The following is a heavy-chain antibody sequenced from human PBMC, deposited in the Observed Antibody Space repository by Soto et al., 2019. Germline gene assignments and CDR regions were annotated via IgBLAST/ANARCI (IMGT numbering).Heavy chain of an antibody. D-gene: IGHD1-26*01. CDR1: GGTFSTYY. CDR3: ARGRPQATTDFDY. Sequence: QVQLVQSGAEVKKPGSSVKVSCKASGGTFSTYYMHWVRQAPGQGLEWMGIINPSGGSTIYSQMFQGRVTMTGDTSTTTVYMELSSLRSEDTAVYYCARGRPQATTDFDYWGQGTLVTVSS. CDR2: INPSGGST. V-gene: IGHV1-46*01. J-gene: IGHJ4*02.